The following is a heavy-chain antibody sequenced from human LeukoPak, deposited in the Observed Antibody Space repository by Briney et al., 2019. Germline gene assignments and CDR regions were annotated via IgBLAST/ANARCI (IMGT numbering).Heavy chain of an antibody. CDR1: GFTVSSNY. CDR2: IYSGGST. V-gene: IGHV3-66*01. Sequence: GGSLRLSCAASGFTVSSNYMSWVRQAPGKGLEWVSVIYSGGSTYYADSVKGRFTISRDNSKNTLYLQMNSLRAEDTAVYYCARFTGPDHEGSFDYWARGPRVPVSS. J-gene: IGHJ4*02. CDR3: ARFTGPDHEGSFDY. D-gene: IGHD2-8*02.